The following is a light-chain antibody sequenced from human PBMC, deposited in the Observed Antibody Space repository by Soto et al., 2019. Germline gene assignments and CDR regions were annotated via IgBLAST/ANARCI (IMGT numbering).Light chain of an antibody. Sequence: VLTQSPGTLSLSPGERATLSCRASHSIGSSYLAWYQQKPVQAPRLLIYGASSRATGIPDRFSGSGSGTDFTLTISRLEPEDFAVYYCQQYGTSVLITFGQGTRLEIK. V-gene: IGKV3-20*01. CDR2: GAS. CDR3: QQYGTSVLIT. CDR1: HSIGSSY. J-gene: IGKJ5*01.